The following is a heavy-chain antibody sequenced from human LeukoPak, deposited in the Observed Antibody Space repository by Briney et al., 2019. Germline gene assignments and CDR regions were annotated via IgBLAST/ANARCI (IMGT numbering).Heavy chain of an antibody. J-gene: IGHJ6*03. D-gene: IGHD1-26*01. CDR1: GFTFSSYG. Sequence: PGGSLRLSCAASGFTFSSYGMHWVRQAPGKGLEWVAFIRYDGSNKYYADSVKGRFTISRDNSKNTLYLQMNSLRAEDTAVYYCAKDQVVGATTDYYYYYMDVWGKGTTVTVSS. CDR3: AKDQVVGATTDYYYYYMDV. V-gene: IGHV3-30*02. CDR2: IRYDGSNK.